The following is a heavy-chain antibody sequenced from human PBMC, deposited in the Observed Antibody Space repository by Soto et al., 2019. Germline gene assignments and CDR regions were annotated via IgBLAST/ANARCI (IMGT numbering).Heavy chain of an antibody. CDR3: APARYSYGRFRYAFDI. CDR2: ISYDGSNK. CDR1: GFTFSSYG. J-gene: IGHJ3*02. V-gene: IGHV3-30*03. D-gene: IGHD5-18*01. Sequence: QVQLVESGGGVVQPGRSLRLSCAASGFTFSSYGMHWVRQAPGKGLEWVAVISYDGSNKYYADSVKGRFTISRDNSKNTLYLQMNSLRAEDTAVYYWAPARYSYGRFRYAFDIWGQGTMVTVSS.